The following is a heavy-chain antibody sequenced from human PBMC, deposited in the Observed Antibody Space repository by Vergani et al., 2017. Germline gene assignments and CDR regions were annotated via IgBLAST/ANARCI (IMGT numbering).Heavy chain of an antibody. Sequence: QVQLVQSGAEVKKPGSSVKVSCKASGGTFSSYAISWVRQAPGQGLEWMGGIIPIFGTANYAKKFQGRVTITADESTSTAYMELSSLRSEDTAEYYCARSDLYAYSSSSYQGRGWFDPWSQGTLVTVSS. D-gene: IGHD6-13*01. CDR3: ARSDLYAYSSSSYQGRGWFDP. V-gene: IGHV1-69*01. CDR1: GGTFSSYA. CDR2: IIPIFGTA. J-gene: IGHJ5*02.